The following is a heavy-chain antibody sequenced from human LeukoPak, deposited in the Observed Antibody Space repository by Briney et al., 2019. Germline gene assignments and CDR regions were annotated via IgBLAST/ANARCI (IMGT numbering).Heavy chain of an antibody. V-gene: IGHV1-24*01. J-gene: IGHJ4*02. CDR2: FDPEDGET. CDR3: ATVWFGDNYFDY. D-gene: IGHD3-10*01. CDR1: GYTLTELS. Sequence: ASVKVSCKVSGYTLTELSMHWVRQAPGKGLEWMGGFDPEDGETIYAQKFQGRVTMTEDTSTDTAYMELSSLRSEDTAVYYCATVWFGDNYFDYWGQGTLVTVSS.